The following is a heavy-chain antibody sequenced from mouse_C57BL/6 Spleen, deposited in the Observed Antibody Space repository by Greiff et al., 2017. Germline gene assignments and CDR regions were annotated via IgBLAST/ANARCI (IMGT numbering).Heavy chain of an antibody. V-gene: IGHV1-52*01. Sequence: QVQLQQPGAELVRPGSSVKLSCKASGYTFTSYWMHWVKQRPIQSLEWIGNIDPSDSETHYNHKFKDQATLTVDNSSSTAYLQLSSLTSEDSAVYYCARGNLFYFDVWGPGTTLTVSS. CDR2: IDPSDSET. CDR1: GYTFTSYW. CDR3: ARGNLFYFDV. J-gene: IGHJ2*01.